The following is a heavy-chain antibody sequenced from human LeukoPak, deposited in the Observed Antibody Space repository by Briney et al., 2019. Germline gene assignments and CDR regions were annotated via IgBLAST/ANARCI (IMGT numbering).Heavy chain of an antibody. CDR1: GFTFSDGW. J-gene: IGHJ6*03. CDR2: IKSKTDGGTT. CDR3: TTDSGYDRDYYYMDV. Sequence: GSLRLSCAASGFTFSDGWMDWVRQAPGKGLEWVGRIKSKTDGGTTDYAAPVKGRFTISRDDSKNTLYLQMNSLKTEDTAVYYCTTDSGYDRDYYYMDVWGKGTTVTVSS. V-gene: IGHV3-15*01. D-gene: IGHD5-12*01.